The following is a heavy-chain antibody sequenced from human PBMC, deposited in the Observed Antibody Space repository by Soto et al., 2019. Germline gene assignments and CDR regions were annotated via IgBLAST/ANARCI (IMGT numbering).Heavy chain of an antibody. CDR2: FRTSGDGGTT. J-gene: IGHJ4*02. CDR1: GCTWISYS. V-gene: IGHV3-23*01. Sequence: SLRLSCAASGCTWISYSMSWVRQAPGKGLEWVSGFRTSGDGGTTYYADSVKGRFTISRDNSKNMLFLQMTSLRAEDTALYYCARDPYSGSSPEDWGQGTLVTVSS. D-gene: IGHD3-10*01. CDR3: ARDPYSGSSPED.